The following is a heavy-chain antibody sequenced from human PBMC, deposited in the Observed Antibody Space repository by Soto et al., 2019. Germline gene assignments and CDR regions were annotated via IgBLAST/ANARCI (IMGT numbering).Heavy chain of an antibody. J-gene: IGHJ1*01. Sequence: ASETLSLTCAVSGESVIDYYWSWIRQPPGKGLEWIGHIYYTGSTNYNPSLKSRVTMSQDTSKNQFSLKLASVTAADTAVYYCARSGYYGFVYWGQGTPVTVSS. CDR1: GESVIDYY. D-gene: IGHD3-10*01. CDR2: IYYTGST. V-gene: IGHV4-59*02. CDR3: ARSGYYGFVY.